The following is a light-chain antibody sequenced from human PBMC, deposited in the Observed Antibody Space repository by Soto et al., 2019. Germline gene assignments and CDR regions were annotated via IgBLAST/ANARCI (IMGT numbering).Light chain of an antibody. CDR2: DAS. V-gene: IGKV3-11*01. CDR1: QSVGSY. Sequence: EIVLTQSPATLSLSPGERATLSCRASQSVGSYLAWYQQKPGQAPRLLIYDASNRATGIPARFSGSGSGTDFTLTISILEPEDFAVYYCQQRSNWPPTWTFGQGNKVEIK. CDR3: QQRSNWPPTWT. J-gene: IGKJ1*01.